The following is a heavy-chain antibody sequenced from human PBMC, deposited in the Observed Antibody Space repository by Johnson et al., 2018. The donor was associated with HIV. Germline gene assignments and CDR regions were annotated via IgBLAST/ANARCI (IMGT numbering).Heavy chain of an antibody. V-gene: IGHV3-9*01. D-gene: IGHD3-22*01. CDR3: ARDRGYWDAFDV. CDR2: ISWNSGSI. J-gene: IGHJ3*01. CDR1: GFTFDDYA. Sequence: VQLVESGGGLVQPGRSLRLSCAASGFTFDDYAMHWVRQAPGKGLEWVSGISWNSGSIGYADSVKGRFSISRDNAKQSLYLQMNSLRAEDTAVYYCARDRGYWDAFDVWGQGTVVTVSS.